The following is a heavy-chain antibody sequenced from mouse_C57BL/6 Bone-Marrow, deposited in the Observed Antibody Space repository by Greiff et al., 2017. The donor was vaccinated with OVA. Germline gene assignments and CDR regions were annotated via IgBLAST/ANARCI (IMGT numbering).Heavy chain of an antibody. D-gene: IGHD1-1*01. Sequence: VQLQQSVAELVRPGASVKLSCTASGFNIKNTYMHWVKQRPEQGLEWIGRIDPANGNTKYAPKFQGKATITADTSSNTAYLQLSSLTSEDTAIYYCARDYYGSSSRYYYAMDYGGQGTSVTVSS. CDR2: IDPANGNT. CDR1: GFNIKNTY. J-gene: IGHJ4*01. CDR3: ARDYYGSSSRYYYAMDY. V-gene: IGHV14-3*01.